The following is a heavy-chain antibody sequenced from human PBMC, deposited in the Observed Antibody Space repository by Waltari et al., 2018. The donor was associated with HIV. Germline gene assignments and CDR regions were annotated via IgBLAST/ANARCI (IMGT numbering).Heavy chain of an antibody. D-gene: IGHD3-22*01. CDR3: ARDSSGYYYVGYGMDV. V-gene: IGHV3-30*01. J-gene: IGHJ6*02. Sequence: QVQLVESGGGVVQPGRSLRLSCAASGFTFNTYAMYWVRQAPGKGLDGVAVRSYDGSNKYYADSVKGRFTISRDNSKNTLYLQMNSLRAEDTAVYYCARDSSGYYYVGYGMDVWGQGTTVTVSS. CDR1: GFTFNTYA. CDR2: RSYDGSNK.